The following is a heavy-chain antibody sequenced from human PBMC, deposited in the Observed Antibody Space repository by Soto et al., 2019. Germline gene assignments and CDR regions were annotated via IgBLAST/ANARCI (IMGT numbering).Heavy chain of an antibody. V-gene: IGHV3-23*01. Sequence: EVQLLESGGGLVQPGGSLRLSCAASGFIFSNYVMTWVRQAPGKGPEWVSAISGSGGNTYYADSVKGRFTISRDNSKNALYLQMTSLRAEDTAVYCCAKESSSDTTLDYWGQGTLVTVSS. J-gene: IGHJ4*02. D-gene: IGHD6-19*01. CDR2: ISGSGGNT. CDR1: GFIFSNYV. CDR3: AKESSSDTTLDY.